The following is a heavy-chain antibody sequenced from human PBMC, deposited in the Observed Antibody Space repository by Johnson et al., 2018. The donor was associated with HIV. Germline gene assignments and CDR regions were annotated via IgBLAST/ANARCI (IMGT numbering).Heavy chain of an antibody. D-gene: IGHD3-22*01. Sequence: QVQLVESGGGVVQPGRSLRLPCAASGFTFNSYGMHWVRQAPGKGLEWVAVIWYDGSNKYYADSVKGRFTISRDNSKNTLHLQMNSLRAEDTAVYYCTKTLGYDSSGYHYGFDIWGQGTLVTVSS. V-gene: IGHV3-33*06. CDR3: TKTLGYDSSGYHYGFDI. CDR1: GFTFNSYG. CDR2: IWYDGSNK. J-gene: IGHJ3*02.